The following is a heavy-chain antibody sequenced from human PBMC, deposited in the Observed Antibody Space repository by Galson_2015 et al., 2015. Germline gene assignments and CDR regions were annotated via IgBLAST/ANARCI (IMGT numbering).Heavy chain of an antibody. D-gene: IGHD3-3*01. CDR2: ITASGGSP. CDR3: ARDGPGVFRFLDV. J-gene: IGHJ6*04. CDR1: GFTFSSYA. Sequence: SVRLSCAASGFTFSSYAMSWVRQAPGKGLEWISLITASGGSPYYADSVKRRFTISRDNSKNTLYLQMNSLRDEDTAVYYCARDGPGVFRFLDVWGKGTTVTVSS. V-gene: IGHV3-23*01.